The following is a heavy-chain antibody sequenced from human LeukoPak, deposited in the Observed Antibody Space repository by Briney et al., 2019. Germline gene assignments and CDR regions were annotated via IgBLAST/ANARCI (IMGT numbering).Heavy chain of an antibody. J-gene: IGHJ6*02. CDR2: ISYDGSNK. Sequence: GRSLRLSCAASGFTFSSYAMHWDRQAPGKGLEWVAVISYDGSNKYYVDSVKGRFTISRDNSKNTLYLQMNSLRAEDTAVYYCARVMYAATPYYYYYGMDVWGQGITVTVSS. CDR3: ARVMYAATPYYYYYGMDV. V-gene: IGHV3-30-3*01. D-gene: IGHD2-8*01. CDR1: GFTFSSYA.